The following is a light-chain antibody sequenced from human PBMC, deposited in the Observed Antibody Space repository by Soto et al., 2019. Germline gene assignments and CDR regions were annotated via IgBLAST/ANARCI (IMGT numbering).Light chain of an antibody. Sequence: DIQMTQSPSTLSASVGDRVTITCRASQSISYWLAWYQQKPGKAPKLLIYMASSLESWVPARFSGSGAGTEFTLTISSLQPDYFATYYCQQYNSQATFGQGTKVEVK. CDR3: QQYNSQAT. V-gene: IGKV1-5*03. J-gene: IGKJ1*01. CDR1: QSISYW. CDR2: MAS.